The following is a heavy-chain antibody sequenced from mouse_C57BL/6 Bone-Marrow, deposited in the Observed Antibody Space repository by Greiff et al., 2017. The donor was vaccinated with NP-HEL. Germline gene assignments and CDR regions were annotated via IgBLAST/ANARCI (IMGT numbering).Heavy chain of an antibody. CDR3: ARPYTTVVATFDY. CDR1: GYAFSSSW. J-gene: IGHJ2*01. CDR2: IYPGDGDT. V-gene: IGHV1-82*01. D-gene: IGHD1-1*01. Sequence: QVQLQQSGPELVKPGASVKISCKASGYAFSSSWMNWVKQRPGKGLEWIGRIYPGDGDTNYNGKFKGKATLTADKSSSTAYMQLSSLTSEDSAVYFCARPYTTVVATFDYWGQGTTLTVSS.